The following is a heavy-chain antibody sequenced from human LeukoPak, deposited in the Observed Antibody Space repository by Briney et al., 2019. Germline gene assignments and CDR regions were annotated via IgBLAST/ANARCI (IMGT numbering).Heavy chain of an antibody. CDR1: GVTFSSYG. Sequence: PGGSLRLSCAASGVTFSSYGMHWVRQAPGKGLEWVAVISNDGSNKHYADSVKGRFTISRDNSKNTLYLQINSLRAEDTAVYYCAKDLTGVNYCLDQWGQGTLVTVSS. D-gene: IGHD1-7*01. V-gene: IGHV3-30*18. CDR2: ISNDGSNK. J-gene: IGHJ4*02. CDR3: AKDLTGVNYCLDQ.